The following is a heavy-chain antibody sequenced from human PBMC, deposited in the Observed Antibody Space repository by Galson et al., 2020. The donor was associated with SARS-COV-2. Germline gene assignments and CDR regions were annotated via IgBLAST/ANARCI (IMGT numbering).Heavy chain of an antibody. CDR2: TRHKANNYTT. Sequence: GGSLRLSCAASGFTFSDHCIDWVRQAPGKGLEWVGRTRHKANNYTTEYAASVKFRFTISRDDAKNSLYLQMNSLKPEDTAVYYCTLAVGGNYYKFVMDVWGHGTTVIVSS. CDR3: TLAVGGNYYKFVMDV. V-gene: IGHV3-72*01. J-gene: IGHJ6*02. CDR1: GFTFSDHC. D-gene: IGHD1-1*01.